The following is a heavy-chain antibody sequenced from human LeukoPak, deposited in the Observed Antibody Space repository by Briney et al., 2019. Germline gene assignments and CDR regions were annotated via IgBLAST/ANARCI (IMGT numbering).Heavy chain of an antibody. J-gene: IGHJ4*02. CDR1: GYTFTGYY. V-gene: IGHV1-2*02. CDR2: INPNSGGT. Sequence: ASVKVSCKASGYTFTGYYMHWVRQAPGQGLEWMGWINPNSGGTNYAQKFQGRVTMTRDTSISTAYMELSRLRSDDTAVYYCARAGRTWFGESYYFDYWGQGTLVTVSS. CDR3: ARAGRTWFGESYYFDY. D-gene: IGHD3-10*01.